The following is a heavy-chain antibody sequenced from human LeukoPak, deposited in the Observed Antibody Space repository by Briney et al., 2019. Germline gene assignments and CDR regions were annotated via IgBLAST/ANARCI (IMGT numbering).Heavy chain of an antibody. J-gene: IGHJ4*02. D-gene: IGHD3-22*01. Sequence: GASVKVSCKASGYTFTGCYMHWVRQAPGQELEWMGWINPNSGGTNYAQKFQGRVTMTRDTSISTAYMELSRLRSDDTAVYYCARGRRTYYDSSGYRGNDYWGQGTLDTVSS. CDR1: GYTFTGCY. CDR2: INPNSGGT. CDR3: ARGRRTYYDSSGYRGNDY. V-gene: IGHV1-2*02.